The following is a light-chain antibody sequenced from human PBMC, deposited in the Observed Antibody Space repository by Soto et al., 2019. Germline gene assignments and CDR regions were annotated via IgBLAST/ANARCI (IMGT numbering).Light chain of an antibody. CDR1: QSIDSKS. CDR3: QYYGGSFT. CDR2: GTS. V-gene: IGKV3-20*01. Sequence: EIVLTQSPGTLSFSPGERATVSCRTSQSIDSKSLVWYQQRVGQAPRLLIYGTSSRGTGIPDRFSGSGSGTEFTLTISRLEPEDFAVYFCQYYGGSFTFGPGTKVEIK. J-gene: IGKJ3*01.